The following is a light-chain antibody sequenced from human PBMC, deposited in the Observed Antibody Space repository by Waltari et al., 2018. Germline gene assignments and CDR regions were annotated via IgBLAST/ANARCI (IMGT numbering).Light chain of an antibody. V-gene: IGKV4-1*01. CDR2: WAS. J-gene: IGKJ1*01. CDR1: KSVFYSSNNKNY. Sequence: DIVMTQSPDSLAVSLGERATINCKSSKSVFYSSNNKNYLAWYQQKPGQPPRLLIYWASTRGSGVPDRFSGSGYGTDFTLTISSLQAEDVAVYYCQQYYSSLSWTFGQGTKVEIK. CDR3: QQYYSSLSWT.